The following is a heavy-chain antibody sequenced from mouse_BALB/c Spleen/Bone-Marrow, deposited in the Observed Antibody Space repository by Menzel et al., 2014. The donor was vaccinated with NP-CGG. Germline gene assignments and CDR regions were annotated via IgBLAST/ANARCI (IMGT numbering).Heavy chain of an antibody. CDR3: ARTAYFDY. J-gene: IGHJ2*01. CDR2: FYPGGGYT. Sequence: QVQLQQSGAELVRPGTSVKISCKASGYTFTNYWLGWIKQRPGHGLEWIGDFYPGGGYTNYNEKFKGKATLTADASSSTAYMQLSSLTSEDSAVYFCARTAYFDYWGQGTTLTVSS. CDR1: GYTFTNYW. V-gene: IGHV1-63*02.